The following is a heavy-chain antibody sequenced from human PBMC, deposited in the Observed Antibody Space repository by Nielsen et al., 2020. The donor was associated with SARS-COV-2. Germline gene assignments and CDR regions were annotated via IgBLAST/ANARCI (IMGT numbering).Heavy chain of an antibody. CDR1: GFTFSDYY. V-gene: IGHV3-11*04. J-gene: IGHJ3*02. CDR2: ISSSGSTI. D-gene: IGHD3-3*01. CDR3: AIIWSGYTDAFDI. Sequence: GGSLRLSCAASGFTFSDYYMSWIRQAPGKGLEWVSYISSSGSTIYYADSVKGRFTISRGNAKNSLYLQMNSLRAEDTAVYYCAIIWSGYTDAFDIWGQGTMVTVSS.